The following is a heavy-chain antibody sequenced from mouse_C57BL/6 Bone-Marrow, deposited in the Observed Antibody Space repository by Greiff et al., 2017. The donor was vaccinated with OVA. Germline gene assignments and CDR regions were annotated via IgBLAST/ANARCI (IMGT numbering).Heavy chain of an antibody. Sequence: EVKLEESGGGLVQPGGSMKLSCVASGFTFSNYWMNWVRQSPEKGLEWVAQIRLKSDNYATHYAESVKGMFTISRDDSKSSVYLQMNNLRAEDTGIYYCTTTVVPRLGFAYWGQGTLVTVSA. CDR3: TTTVVPRLGFAY. J-gene: IGHJ3*01. D-gene: IGHD1-1*01. CDR2: IRLKSDNYAT. V-gene: IGHV6-3*01. CDR1: GFTFSNYW.